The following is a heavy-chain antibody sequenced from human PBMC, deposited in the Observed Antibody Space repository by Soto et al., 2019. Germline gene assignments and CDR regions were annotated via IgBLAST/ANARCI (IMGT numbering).Heavy chain of an antibody. CDR3: ARDPLAGGVFDS. CDR2: IYYSGST. CDR1: GGSITNYY. Sequence: SETLSLTCTVSGGSITNYYWSWIRQHPGKGLEWIGYIYYSGSTYYNPSLKSRVTISVDTSKNQFSLKLSSVTAADTAVYYCARDPLAGGVFDSWGQGTLVTVSS. J-gene: IGHJ5*01. V-gene: IGHV4-59*06. D-gene: IGHD3-16*01.